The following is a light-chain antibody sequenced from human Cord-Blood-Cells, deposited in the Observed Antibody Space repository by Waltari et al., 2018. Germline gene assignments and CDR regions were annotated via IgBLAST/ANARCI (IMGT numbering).Light chain of an antibody. CDR1: NIESKS. CDR2: CDS. CDR3: QVWDSSSDHYV. J-gene: IGLJ1*01. Sequence: SYVLTQPPSVSVAPGKTARITCGGNNIESKSVHWYQQKPGQAPVLVIYCDSDRPSGIPERFSGSNSGNTATLTISRVEAGDEADYYCQVWDSSSDHYVFGTGTKVTVL. V-gene: IGLV3-21*04.